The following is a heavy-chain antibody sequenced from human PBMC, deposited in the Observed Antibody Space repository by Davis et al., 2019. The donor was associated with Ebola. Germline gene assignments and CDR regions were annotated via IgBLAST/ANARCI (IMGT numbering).Heavy chain of an antibody. J-gene: IGHJ2*01. V-gene: IGHV1-69*04. CDR1: AGTFCSNT. CDR2: IIPIRGIA. Sequence: AASAQVSCKASAGTFCSNTISWVRQPPAQGLEWMGSIIPIRGIANYAQKFQGRVTINADKSTGTAYMELSSLRSEDTAVYYCAREPAGGWYFDLWGRGTLVTVSS. CDR3: AREPAGGWYFDL.